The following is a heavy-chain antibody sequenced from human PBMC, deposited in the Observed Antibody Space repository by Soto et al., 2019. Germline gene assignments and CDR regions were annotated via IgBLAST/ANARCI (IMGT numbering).Heavy chain of an antibody. Sequence: ASLKVSCKASGYTFTSYDINWVRQATGQGLEWMGWMNPNSGNTGYVQKFQGRVTMTRNTSISTAYMELSSLRSEDTAVYYCARATYCTNGVCQDAFDIWGQGTKVTVSS. J-gene: IGHJ3*02. CDR2: MNPNSGNT. CDR1: GYTFTSYD. CDR3: ARATYCTNGVCQDAFDI. V-gene: IGHV1-8*01. D-gene: IGHD2-8*01.